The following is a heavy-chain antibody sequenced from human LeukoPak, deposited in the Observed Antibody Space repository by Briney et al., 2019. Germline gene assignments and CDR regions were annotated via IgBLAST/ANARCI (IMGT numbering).Heavy chain of an antibody. D-gene: IGHD1-1*01. CDR3: AIDRPSAIGTTARFDP. J-gene: IGHJ5*02. V-gene: IGHV1-18*04. Sequence: ASVKVSCKASGYIFTTYGISWVRQAPGQGLEWMGWISTYSGNINYAQKFQGRVTMTTDTSTSTAYMELRSLRSDDTAMYYCAIDRPSAIGTTARFDPWGQGTLVAVSS. CDR2: ISTYSGNI. CDR1: GYIFTTYG.